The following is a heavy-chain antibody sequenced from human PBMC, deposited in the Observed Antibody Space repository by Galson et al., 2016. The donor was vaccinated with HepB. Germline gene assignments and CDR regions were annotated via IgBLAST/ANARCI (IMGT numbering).Heavy chain of an antibody. CDR3: TKVWDPLPGHYGMDL. V-gene: IGHV3-9*01. Sequence: SLRLSCAASGLTLDHYAMHWVRQPPGKGLEWVSGISYNCGVKAYADSVKGRFTISRDNAKNALYLQMNSLSVDDTVLYYCTKVWDPLPGHYGMDLWGKGTTVTVSS. CDR1: GLTLDHYA. CDR2: ISYNCGVK. D-gene: IGHD1-26*01. J-gene: IGHJ6*04.